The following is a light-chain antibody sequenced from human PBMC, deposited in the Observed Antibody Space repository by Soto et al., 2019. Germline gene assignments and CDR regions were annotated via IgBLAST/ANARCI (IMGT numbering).Light chain of an antibody. CDR3: QQSFNLPRT. Sequence: IQMTQSPYSLSASVGDRITITCRASQTIGTYLNWYQQVPGKAPKLLIYASSSLQTGVPSRFSGSESGTHFPLIINSLQPEDFGTYYCQQSFNLPRTFGPGTRVETK. V-gene: IGKV1-39*01. CDR2: ASS. J-gene: IGKJ1*01. CDR1: QTIGTY.